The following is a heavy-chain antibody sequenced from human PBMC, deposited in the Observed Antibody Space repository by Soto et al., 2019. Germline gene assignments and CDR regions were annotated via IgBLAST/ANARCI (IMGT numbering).Heavy chain of an antibody. D-gene: IGHD6-13*01. CDR1: GGSISSYY. V-gene: IGHV4-59*08. Sequence: QVQLQESGPGLVKPSETLSLTCTVSGGSISSYYWSWIRQPPGKGLEWIGYIYYSGSTNYNPSLKSRVPISVDTSTNQFSLKLSSVTAADTAVYYCARTAGYSSQVPNWFDPWGQGTLVTVSS. CDR2: IYYSGST. J-gene: IGHJ5*02. CDR3: ARTAGYSSQVPNWFDP.